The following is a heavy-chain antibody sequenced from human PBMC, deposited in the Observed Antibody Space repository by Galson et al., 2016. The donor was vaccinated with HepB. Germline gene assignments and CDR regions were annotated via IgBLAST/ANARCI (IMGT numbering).Heavy chain of an antibody. CDR2: ITPFFGTT. CDR3: AKYSGSPGDYGMDV. CDR1: GGSFSNYP. V-gene: IGHV1-69*06. J-gene: IGHJ6*02. D-gene: IGHD1-26*01. Sequence: SVKVSCKASGGSFSNYPVSWVRQAPGQGLVWLGGITPFFGTTGYAQKFQGRVTITADKSTTTVYMELSSLRSEDTAIYYCAKYSGSPGDYGMDVWGQGTTVTVSS.